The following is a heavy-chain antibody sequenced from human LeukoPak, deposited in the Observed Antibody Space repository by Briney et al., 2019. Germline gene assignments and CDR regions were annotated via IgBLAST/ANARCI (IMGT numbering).Heavy chain of an antibody. CDR3: ATPLPPLYKKDFDY. D-gene: IGHD1-14*01. CDR1: GYSISSGYY. CDR2: IYHSGST. J-gene: IGHJ4*02. Sequence: SETLSLTCTVSGYSISSGYYWGWIRQPPGNGLEWIGSIYHSGSTYYNPSLKSRVTISVDTSKNQFSLKLSSVTAADTAVYYCATPLPPLYKKDFDYWGQGTLVTVSS. V-gene: IGHV4-38-2*02.